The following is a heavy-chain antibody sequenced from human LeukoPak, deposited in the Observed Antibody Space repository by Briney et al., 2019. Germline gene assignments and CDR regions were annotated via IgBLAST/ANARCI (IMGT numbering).Heavy chain of an antibody. D-gene: IGHD6-19*01. CDR1: GFTFSTYD. J-gene: IGHJ4*02. CDR2: ISGSGGST. Sequence: GGSLRLSCAASGFTFSTYDMTWVRQAPGKGLAWVSSISGSGGSTYYADSVKGRFTTSRDNSNNTLYLQMNGLRAEDTAVYYCAKDLAAVPGNKYFAYWGQGTLVTVSS. CDR3: AKDLAAVPGNKYFAY. V-gene: IGHV3-23*01.